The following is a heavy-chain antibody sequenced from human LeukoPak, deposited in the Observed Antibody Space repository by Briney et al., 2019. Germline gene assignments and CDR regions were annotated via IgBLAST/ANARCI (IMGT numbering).Heavy chain of an antibody. Sequence: GGSLRLSCAASGFTFSSYAMSWVRQAPGKGLEWVSAISGSGGSTYYADSVKGRFTISRDDSKNTLYLQMNNLRAEDTAVYYCAKDRGIQLWYPIDYWGQGTLVTVSS. CDR1: GFTFSSYA. CDR2: ISGSGGST. CDR3: AKDRGIQLWYPIDY. D-gene: IGHD5-18*01. J-gene: IGHJ4*02. V-gene: IGHV3-23*01.